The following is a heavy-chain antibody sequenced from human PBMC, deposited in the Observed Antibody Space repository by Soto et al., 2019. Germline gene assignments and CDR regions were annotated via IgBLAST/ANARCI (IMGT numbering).Heavy chain of an antibody. D-gene: IGHD5-12*01. CDR1: GASINNYY. J-gene: IGHJ4*02. Sequence: ETLSLTCSVSGASINNYYWSWIRQPPGKGLEWIGFVYYTGSTSTKYNPSLQSRVAMSVDSSKNQFSLKLTSMTAADTAIYYCAKYRRTDAEGYRPDFWGPGTLVTVSS. CDR2: VYYTGSTST. V-gene: IGHV4-59*01. CDR3: AKYRRTDAEGYRPDF.